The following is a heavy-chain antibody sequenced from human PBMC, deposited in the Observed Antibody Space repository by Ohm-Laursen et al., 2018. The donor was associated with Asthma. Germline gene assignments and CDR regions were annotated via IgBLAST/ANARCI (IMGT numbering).Heavy chain of an antibody. CDR1: GASFSTYY. CDR2: IHRTGST. D-gene: IGHD5-24*01. V-gene: IGHV4-59*01. Sequence: GTLSLTCTLSGASFSTYYWGWIRRPPGKGLEWIGHIHRTGSTNYNPALESRVTISIDTSTNQFSLKLSSATAADTAVYCCARGHGYNLYWGQGTLVTVSS. CDR3: ARGHGYNLY. J-gene: IGHJ4*02.